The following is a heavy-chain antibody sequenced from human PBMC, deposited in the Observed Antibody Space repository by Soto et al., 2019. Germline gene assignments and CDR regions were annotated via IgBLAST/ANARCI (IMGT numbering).Heavy chain of an antibody. V-gene: IGHV3-33*01. CDR1: GFTFSSYG. CDR2: IWYDGSNK. CDR3: ARQVGATTLDY. J-gene: IGHJ4*02. Sequence: QVQLVESGGGVVQPGRSLRLSCAASGFTFSSYGMHWVRQAPGKGLEWVAVIWYDGSNKYYADSVKGRFTISRDNSKNPLYLQMNSLRAEDTAVYYCARQVGATTLDYWGQGTLVTVSS. D-gene: IGHD1-26*01.